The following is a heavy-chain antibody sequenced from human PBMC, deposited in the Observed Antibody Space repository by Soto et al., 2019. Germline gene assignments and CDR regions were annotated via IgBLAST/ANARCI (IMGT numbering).Heavy chain of an antibody. CDR1: GFTVSSTNY. V-gene: IGHV3-53*01. D-gene: IGHD5-12*01. CDR3: HGYGY. CDR2: IYSGGNT. J-gene: IGHJ4*02. Sequence: EVQLVESGGGLIQPGGSLRLSCVVSGFTVSSTNYISWVRQAPGKGLEWVSVIYSGGNTYYADSVKGRFTISRDNSKKTVYVQMNSLRAEDTAVYHCHGYGYWGQGTLVTVSS.